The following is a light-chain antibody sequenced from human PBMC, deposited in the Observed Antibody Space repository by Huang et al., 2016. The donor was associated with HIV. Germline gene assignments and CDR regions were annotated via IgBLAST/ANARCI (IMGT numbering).Light chain of an antibody. V-gene: IGKV1-27*01. J-gene: IGKJ3*01. CDR1: QGIANY. CDR3: QKYHSAPFT. Sequence: DIQMTQSPSSLSASVGDRVTITCRASQGIANYLAWYQQKPGKVPKLLFYAASTFQSVVPSRFSGSGSGTDFTLTISSLQPEDVATYYCQKYHSAPFTFGPGTKVDIK. CDR2: AAS.